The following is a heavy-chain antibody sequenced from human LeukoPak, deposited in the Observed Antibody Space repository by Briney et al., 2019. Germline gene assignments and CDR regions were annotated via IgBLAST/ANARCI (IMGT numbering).Heavy chain of an antibody. V-gene: IGHV3-23*01. Sequence: GGSLRLSCAASGFTFSSYAMNWVRQAPGKGLEWVSAISGSGTTYYADSVKGRFTISRDNSKNTLYLQMNSLRAEDTAVYYCAGPRWFNDYWGQGTLVTVSS. CDR2: ISGSGTT. CDR1: GFTFSSYA. D-gene: IGHD4-23*01. J-gene: IGHJ4*02. CDR3: AGPRWFNDY.